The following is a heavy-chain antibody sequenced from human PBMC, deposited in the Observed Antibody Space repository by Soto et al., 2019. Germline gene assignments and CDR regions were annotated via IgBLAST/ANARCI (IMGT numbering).Heavy chain of an antibody. D-gene: IGHD3-10*01. CDR2: ISGGGDSR. CDR1: GFTFRNYA. Sequence: LRLSCAASGFTFRNYAMKWVRQAPGKGLEWVSSISGGGDSRKYVDSVKGRFTISRDNSKNTLYLQMNSLRAEDTAVYYCAKDLFTMVRLFDSWGQGTLVTVSS. J-gene: IGHJ4*02. CDR3: AKDLFTMVRLFDS. V-gene: IGHV3-23*01.